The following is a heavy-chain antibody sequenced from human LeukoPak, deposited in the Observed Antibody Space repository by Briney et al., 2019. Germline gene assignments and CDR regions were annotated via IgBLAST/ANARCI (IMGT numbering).Heavy chain of an antibody. CDR1: GFTFSNFS. D-gene: IGHD1-26*01. Sequence: GGSLRLSCAASGFTFSNFSMNWVRQAPGKGLEWVANTKEDASEKYYADSVRGRFTTSRDNTKNSLYLQMSSLRAEDTAVYYCARLHSGRYYGDAFDVWGQGTVVTVSS. CDR3: ARLHSGRYYGDAFDV. CDR2: TKEDASEK. V-gene: IGHV3-7*03. J-gene: IGHJ3*01.